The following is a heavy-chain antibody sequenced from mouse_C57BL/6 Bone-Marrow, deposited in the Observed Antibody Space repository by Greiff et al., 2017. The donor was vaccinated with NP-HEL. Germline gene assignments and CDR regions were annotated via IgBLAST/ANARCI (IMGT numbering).Heavy chain of an antibody. J-gene: IGHJ3*01. V-gene: IGHV1-81*01. CDR2: IYPRSGNT. CDR1: GYTFTSYG. CDR3: ARREWAWFAY. Sequence: QLQQSGAELARPGASVKLSCKASGYTFTSYGISWVKQRTGQGLEWIGEIYPRSGNTYYNEKFKGKATLTADKSSSTAYMELRSLTSEDSAVYFCARREWAWFAYWGQGTLVTVSA.